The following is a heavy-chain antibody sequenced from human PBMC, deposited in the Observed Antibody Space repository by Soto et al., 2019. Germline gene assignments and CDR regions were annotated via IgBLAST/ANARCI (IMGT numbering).Heavy chain of an antibody. CDR1: GYTFTNYG. D-gene: IGHD4-17*01. J-gene: IGHJ4*02. CDR3: ARSQSGDYEGCGY. V-gene: IGHV1-18*01. Sequence: QVPLVQSGAEVKKPGASVKVSCKASGYTFTNYGINWVRQAPGQGLEWMGWISASNGNTNYAQRVQGRVTMTTDTSTSTAYMELRSLRSDDTAVYYCARSQSGDYEGCGYWGQGTLVTVSS. CDR2: ISASNGNT.